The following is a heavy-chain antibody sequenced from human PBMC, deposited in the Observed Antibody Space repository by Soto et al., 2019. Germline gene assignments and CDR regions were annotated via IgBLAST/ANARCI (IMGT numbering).Heavy chain of an antibody. V-gene: IGHV4-31*03. D-gene: IGHD5-12*01. CDR1: GGSISSGGYY. Sequence: QVQLQESGPGLVKPSQTLSLTCTVSGGSISSGGYYWSWIRQHPGKGLEWIGYIYYSGSTYYNPSLESRVTISVDTSKNQFSLKLSSVTAADTAVYYCARVGGRGYDFSYYYYGMDVWGQGTTVTVSS. CDR2: IYYSGST. CDR3: ARVGGRGYDFSYYYYGMDV. J-gene: IGHJ6*02.